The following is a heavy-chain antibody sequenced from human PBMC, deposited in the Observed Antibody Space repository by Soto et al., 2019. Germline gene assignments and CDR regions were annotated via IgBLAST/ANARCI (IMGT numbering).Heavy chain of an antibody. CDR1: GDSISSGDYY. D-gene: IGHD2-8*02. V-gene: IGHV4-30-4*01. J-gene: IGHJ4*02. Sequence: SETLSLTCTVSGDSISSGDYYWSWVRQSPGKGLEWIGCIYYSGTTYYNPSLETRLTMSVDTSKNQFSLRLTSVTAADTAMYYCARDKITGLFDYWVQGTPVTVSS. CDR3: ARDKITGLFDY. CDR2: IYYSGTT.